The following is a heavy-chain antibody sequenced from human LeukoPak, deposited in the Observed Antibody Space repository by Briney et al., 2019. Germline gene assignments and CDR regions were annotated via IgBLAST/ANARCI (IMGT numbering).Heavy chain of an antibody. CDR2: IRYDGSNK. Sequence: GGSLRLSCAASGFTFSSYGMHWVRQAPGKGLEWVAFIRYDGSNKYYADSVKGRFTISRDNSKNTLYLQMNSLRAEDTAVYYRAKDLAYWGSNYYYYGMDVWGQGTTVTVSS. CDR1: GFTFSSYG. V-gene: IGHV3-30*02. CDR3: AKDLAYWGSNYYYYGMDV. J-gene: IGHJ6*02. D-gene: IGHD7-27*01.